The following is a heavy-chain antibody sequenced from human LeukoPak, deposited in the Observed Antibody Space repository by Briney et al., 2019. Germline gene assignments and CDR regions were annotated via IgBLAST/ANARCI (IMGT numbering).Heavy chain of an antibody. V-gene: IGHV4-39*01. Sequence: TSETLSLTCTVSGGSISSSGYYWGWIRQPPGKGLEWIGSIYYSGSTYYNPSLKSRVTISVDTSKNQFSLKLSSVTAADTAVYYCARHLNWFDPWGQGTLVTVSS. J-gene: IGHJ5*02. CDR3: ARHLNWFDP. CDR2: IYYSGST. CDR1: GGSISSSGYY.